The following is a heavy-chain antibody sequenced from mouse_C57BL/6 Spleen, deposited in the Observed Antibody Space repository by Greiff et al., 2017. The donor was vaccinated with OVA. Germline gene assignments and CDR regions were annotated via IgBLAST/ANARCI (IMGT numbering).Heavy chain of an antibody. Sequence: EVQLQQSGPELVKPGASVKISCKASGYTFTDYYMNWVKQSHGQSLEWIGDINPNNGGTSYNQKFKGKATLTVDKSSSTAYMELRSLTSEDSAVYYCARYYGSSYYAMDYWGQGTSVTVSS. J-gene: IGHJ4*01. V-gene: IGHV1-26*01. CDR1: GYTFTDYY. D-gene: IGHD1-1*01. CDR3: ARYYGSSYYAMDY. CDR2: INPNNGGT.